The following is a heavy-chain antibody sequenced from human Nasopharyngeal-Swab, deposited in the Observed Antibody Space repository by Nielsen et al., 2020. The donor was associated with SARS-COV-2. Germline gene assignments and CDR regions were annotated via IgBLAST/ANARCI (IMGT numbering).Heavy chain of an antibody. V-gene: IGHV5-51*01. CDR3: ASSPYSSSVYYYYGMDV. CDR2: IYPGDSDT. J-gene: IGHJ6*02. Sequence: VRQMPGKGLVWMGIIYPGDSDTRYSQSFHGQVTISADKSISTAYLQWSSLKASDTAMYYCASSPYSSSVYYYYGMDVWGQGTTVTVSS. D-gene: IGHD6-6*01.